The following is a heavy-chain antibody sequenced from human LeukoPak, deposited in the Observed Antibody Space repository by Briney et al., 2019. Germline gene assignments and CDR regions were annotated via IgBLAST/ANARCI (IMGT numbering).Heavy chain of an antibody. D-gene: IGHD2-2*01. CDR2: IYYSGST. Sequence: SQTPSLTCTVSGGSISSGDYYWSWIRQPPGKGLEWIGYIYYSGSTYYNPSLKSRVTISVDTSKNQFSLKLSSVTAADTAVYYCARGYCSSTSCYGGFDYCGQGTLVTVSS. J-gene: IGHJ4*02. V-gene: IGHV4-30-4*08. CDR1: GGSISSGDYY. CDR3: ARGYCSSTSCYGGFDY.